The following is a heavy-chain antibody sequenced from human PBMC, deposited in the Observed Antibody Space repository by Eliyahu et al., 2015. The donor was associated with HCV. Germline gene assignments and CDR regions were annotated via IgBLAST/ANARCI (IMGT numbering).Heavy chain of an antibody. CDR3: ARGIYCGGACYSGTDS. CDR1: XGXIVSGGFXY. Sequence: QVQLQESGPGLGKPAQTLSLTCTVSXGXIVSGGFXYXTWIRQHPXKGLEWIGYIYYTGSTYYNPSLNSRVSMSLDTSKNQFSLKLSSVTVADTAVYYCARGIYCGGACYSGTDSWGQGTLVIVSS. J-gene: IGHJ4*02. V-gene: IGHV4-31*03. D-gene: IGHD2-21*02. CDR2: IYYTGST.